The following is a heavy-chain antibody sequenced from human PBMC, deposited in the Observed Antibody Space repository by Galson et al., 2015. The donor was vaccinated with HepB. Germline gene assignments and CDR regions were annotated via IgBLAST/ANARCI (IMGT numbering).Heavy chain of an antibody. V-gene: IGHV5-51*01. D-gene: IGHD2-15*01. CDR1: GYSFTSYW. CDR2: IYPGDSDT. CDR3: ARLPEYCSGGSCYSEAFDI. J-gene: IGHJ3*02. Sequence: QSGAEVKKPGESLKISCKGSGYSFTSYWIGWVRQMPGKGLEWMGIIYPGDSDTRYSPSFQGQVTISADKSISTAYLQWSSLKASDTAMYYCARLPEYCSGGSCYSEAFDIWGQGTMVTVSS.